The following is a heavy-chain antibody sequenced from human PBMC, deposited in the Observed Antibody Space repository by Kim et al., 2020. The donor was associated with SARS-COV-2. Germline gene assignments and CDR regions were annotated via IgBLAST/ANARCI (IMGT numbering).Heavy chain of an antibody. Sequence: GGSLRLSCAASGFTFSSYSMNWVRQAPGKGLEWVSSISSSSSYIYYADSVKGRFTISRDNAKNSLYLQMNSLRAEDTAVYYCARDRVLAAAEYYYYYGMDVCGQGTTVTVSS. CDR1: GFTFSSYS. CDR2: ISSSSSYI. V-gene: IGHV3-21*01. D-gene: IGHD6-13*01. J-gene: IGHJ6*02. CDR3: ARDRVLAAAEYYYYYGMDV.